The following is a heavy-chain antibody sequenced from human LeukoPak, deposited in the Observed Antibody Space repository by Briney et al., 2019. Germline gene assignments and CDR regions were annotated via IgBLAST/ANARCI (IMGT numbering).Heavy chain of an antibody. CDR3: ARGGSKYYDILTGYSH. CDR1: GYTFTGYY. D-gene: IGHD3-9*01. CDR2: INPNSGGT. J-gene: IGHJ4*02. Sequence: ASVKVSCKASGYTFTGYYMHWVRQAPGQGLEWMGWINPNSGGTEYAQKFQGRVTMTRDTSISTAYMELSGLRSDDTAVYYCARGGSKYYDILTGYSHWGQGTLVTVSS. V-gene: IGHV1-2*02.